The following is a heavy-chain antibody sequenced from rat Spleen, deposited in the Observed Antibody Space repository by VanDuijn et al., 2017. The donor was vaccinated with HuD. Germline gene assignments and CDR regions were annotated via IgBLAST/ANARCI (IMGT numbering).Heavy chain of an antibody. Sequence: VQLVETGGGLVQPGKSLKLSCVASGFTFSGYWMYWIRQTPGRGLEWVSSINPAGGDTYYPDSVKGRFTISRDNAENTVYLQMNSLRSEDTATYYCAKDMNYFSTYPFYVFDAYWGQGTLVTVSS. CDR1: GFTFSGYW. D-gene: IGHD1-2*01. J-gene: IGHJ3*01. CDR2: INPAGGDT. CDR3: AKDMNYFSTYPFYVFDAY. V-gene: IGHV5-58*01.